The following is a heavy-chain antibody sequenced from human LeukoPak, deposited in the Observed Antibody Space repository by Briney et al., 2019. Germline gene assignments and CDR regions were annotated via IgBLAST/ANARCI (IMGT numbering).Heavy chain of an antibody. CDR3: AREFRASIAARRGLDY. Sequence: GGSLRLSCAASGFTFSSYAMHWVRQAPGKGLEWVAVISYDGSNKYYADSVKGRFTISRDNSKNTLYLQMNSLRAEDTAVYYCAREFRASIAARRGLDYWGQGTLVTVSS. CDR1: GFTFSSYA. V-gene: IGHV3-30*04. D-gene: IGHD6-6*01. J-gene: IGHJ4*02. CDR2: ISYDGSNK.